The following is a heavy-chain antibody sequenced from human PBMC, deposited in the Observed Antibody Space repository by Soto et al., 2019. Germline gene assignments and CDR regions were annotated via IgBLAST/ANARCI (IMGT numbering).Heavy chain of an antibody. CDR1: GSPLSSSGEG. V-gene: IGHV2-5*01. CDR3: AHGSLELSHGMDI. J-gene: IGHJ6*01. Sequence: SGPTLLTPTHTLSLTCTSPGSPLSSSGEGVGWIRQPPGKALEWLALIYWNDDKRYSPSLKSRLTITKDTSKNQVVLTMTNMDPVDTATYYCAHGSLELSHGMDIWGQGTTVTV. D-gene: IGHD1-7*01. CDR2: IYWNDDK.